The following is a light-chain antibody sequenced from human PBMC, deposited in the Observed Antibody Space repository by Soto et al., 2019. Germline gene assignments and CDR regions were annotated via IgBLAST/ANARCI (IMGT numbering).Light chain of an antibody. CDR1: SSDIGGYNY. J-gene: IGLJ1*01. Sequence: QSVLTQPASVSGSPGQSITISCTGNSSDIGGYNYVSWYQQHPGKAPKLLIYAVTSRPSGVSFRFSGSKSGNTASLTISGLQAEDEADYYCCSYTSSTTYVFGPGTKLTVL. V-gene: IGLV2-14*01. CDR2: AVT. CDR3: CSYTSSTTYV.